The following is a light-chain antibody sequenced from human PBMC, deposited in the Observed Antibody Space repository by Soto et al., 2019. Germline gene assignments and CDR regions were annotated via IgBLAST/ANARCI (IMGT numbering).Light chain of an antibody. CDR2: AAS. J-gene: IGKJ5*01. V-gene: IGKV1-9*01. Sequence: IQLTQSRAVRSPSISGVCKVTGVASQVISTSLAWYQVKPGKAPKLLIYAASTLESGVPSRFSATVSGTEFSLTITSLQPEDFATYYCQQLFDSPITFGQGTRLE. CDR1: QVISTS. CDR3: QQLFDSPIT.